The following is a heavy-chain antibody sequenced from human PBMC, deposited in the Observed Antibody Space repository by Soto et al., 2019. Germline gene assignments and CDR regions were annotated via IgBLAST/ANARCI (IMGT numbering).Heavy chain of an antibody. CDR3: ARGGYCSSTSCSQKKTNDY. CDR2: ISYDGSNK. V-gene: IGHV3-30-3*01. D-gene: IGHD2-2*01. J-gene: IGHJ4*02. Sequence: GGSLRLSCAASGFTFSSYAMHWVRQAPGKGLEWVAVISYDGSNKYYADSGKGRFTISRDNSKNTLYLQMNSLRAEDTAVYYCARGGYCSSTSCSQKKTNDYWGQGTLVTVSS. CDR1: GFTFSSYA.